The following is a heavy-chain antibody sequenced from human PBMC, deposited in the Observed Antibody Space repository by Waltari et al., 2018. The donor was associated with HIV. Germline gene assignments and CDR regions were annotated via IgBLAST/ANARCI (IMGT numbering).Heavy chain of an antibody. D-gene: IGHD1-26*01. V-gene: IGHV4-39*07. CDR3: ARDWDVTTACMDV. CDR2: MFYTVSS. CDR1: GASMRSSSYF. Sequence: QVKLQESGPGLVKPSETLSLTCVVSGASMRSSSYFWGWIRQAPGKGLEWIGSMFYTVSSYYNPSLKRRVNISIDTLNNHFSLKMTSVTAAATAVYYCARDWDVTTACMDVWGQGTTVTVSS. J-gene: IGHJ6*02.